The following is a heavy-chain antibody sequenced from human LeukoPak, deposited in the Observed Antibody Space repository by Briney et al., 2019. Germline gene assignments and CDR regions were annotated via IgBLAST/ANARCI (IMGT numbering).Heavy chain of an antibody. CDR1: GFTFSSYG. J-gene: IGHJ4*02. V-gene: IGHV3-33*06. D-gene: IGHD3-22*01. CDR3: AKDSEGDDSSGYYFDY. CDR2: IWYDGSNK. Sequence: GGSLRLSCAASGFTFSSYGMHWVRQAPGKGLEWVAVIWYDGSNKYYADSVKGRFTISRDNSKNTLYLQMNSLRAEDTAVYYCAKDSEGDDSSGYYFDYWGQGTLVTVSS.